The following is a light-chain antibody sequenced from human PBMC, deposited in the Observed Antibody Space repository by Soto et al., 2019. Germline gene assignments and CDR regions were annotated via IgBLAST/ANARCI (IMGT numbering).Light chain of an antibody. CDR1: SNDVGGYNY. V-gene: IGLV2-14*01. CDR2: EVS. CDR3: GSYTSSSTLVV. J-gene: IGLJ2*01. Sequence: QSALTQPASVSGSPGQSITISCTGTSNDVGGYNYVSWYQQHPGKAPKLMIYEVSNRPSGVSNRFSASKSGNTASLTISGLQAEDEADYYCGSYTSSSTLVVFGGGTKLTVL.